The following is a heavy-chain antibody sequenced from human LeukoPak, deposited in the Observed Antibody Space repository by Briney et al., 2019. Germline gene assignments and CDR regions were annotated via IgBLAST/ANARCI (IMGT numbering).Heavy chain of an antibody. CDR2: VDHTGST. Sequence: SETLSLTCSVSDDSITMYYWTWIRQPPGKGLEWIGYVDHTGSTNFNPSLNGRVSIYRDTTKNLFSLRLGSVNAADTAVYFCARGRVSSSTWYSTYYYYFYMDVWGKGTTVTVSS. J-gene: IGHJ6*03. D-gene: IGHD1-1*01. CDR1: DDSITMYY. V-gene: IGHV4-59*01. CDR3: ARGRVSSSTWYSTYYYYFYMDV.